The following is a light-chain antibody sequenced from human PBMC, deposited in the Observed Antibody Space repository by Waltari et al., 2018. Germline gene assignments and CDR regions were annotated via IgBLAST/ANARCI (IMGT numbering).Light chain of an antibody. V-gene: IGLV1-40*01. Sequence: SVLTQPPSVSGAPGQRVTISCTGSSSNFGSTYAAHWYQQVPGTAPKLLIYGNSCRPSGVPVRFSGSKSVTSASLAITGLQAEDEADYYCQSYDSSLSALVFGGGTKLTVL. CDR2: GNS. CDR1: SSNFGSTYA. CDR3: QSYDSSLSALV. J-gene: IGLJ2*01.